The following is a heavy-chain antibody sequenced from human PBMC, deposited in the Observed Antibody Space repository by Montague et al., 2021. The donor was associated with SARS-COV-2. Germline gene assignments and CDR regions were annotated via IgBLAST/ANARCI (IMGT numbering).Heavy chain of an antibody. Sequence: SLRLSCPASGFTFSSDAMSWVRQTPGKGLEWVSALSGSGGSLYYADSVKGRFTISSDNSKNTVYLWVNSLRADDTALYYCAKVLGGWFPFPADYWGQGTLVTVS. CDR2: LSGSGGSL. CDR1: GFTFSSDA. CDR3: AKVLGGWFPFPADY. J-gene: IGHJ4*02. V-gene: IGHV3-23*01. D-gene: IGHD6-19*01.